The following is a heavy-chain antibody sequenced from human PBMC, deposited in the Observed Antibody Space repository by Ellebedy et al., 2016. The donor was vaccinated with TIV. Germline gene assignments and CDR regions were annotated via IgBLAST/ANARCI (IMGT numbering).Heavy chain of an antibody. Sequence: GESLKISCAASGFTFSSYSMNWVRQAPGKGLEWVSYISSSSTIYYADSVKGRFTISRDNAKNSLYLQMNSLRDEDTAVYYCARGLTMYYFDYWGQGTLVTASS. CDR1: GFTFSSYS. V-gene: IGHV3-48*02. CDR3: ARGLTMYYFDY. CDR2: ISSSSTI. D-gene: IGHD3-10*02. J-gene: IGHJ4*02.